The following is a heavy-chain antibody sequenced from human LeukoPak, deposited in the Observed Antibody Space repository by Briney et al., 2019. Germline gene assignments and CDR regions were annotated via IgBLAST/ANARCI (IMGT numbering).Heavy chain of an antibody. V-gene: IGHV4-31*03. CDR3: ARDPHTSGWPSGY. CDR2: VYYSGNT. J-gene: IGHJ4*02. Sequence: SETLSLTCTVSGGSISSGSYYWNWIRQHPGEGLEWIGYVYYSGNTYYNPSLKSRVIISIDTSKNQFSLRLNSVTAADTAVYYCARDPHTSGWPSGYWGQGTLVTVSS. D-gene: IGHD6-19*01. CDR1: GGSISSGSYY.